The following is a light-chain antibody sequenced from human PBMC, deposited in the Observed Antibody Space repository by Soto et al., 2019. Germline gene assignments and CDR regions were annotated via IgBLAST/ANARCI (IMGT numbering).Light chain of an antibody. CDR2: DAS. J-gene: IGKJ2*01. Sequence: DIQMTQSPSTLSASVVDRVTITCRASQSISSWLAWYQQKPGKAPKFLIYDASSLESGVPSRFSGSGSGTEFTLTISSLQPDDVATYYCQQYNSYPYTFGQGTKLEIK. V-gene: IGKV1-5*01. CDR1: QSISSW. CDR3: QQYNSYPYT.